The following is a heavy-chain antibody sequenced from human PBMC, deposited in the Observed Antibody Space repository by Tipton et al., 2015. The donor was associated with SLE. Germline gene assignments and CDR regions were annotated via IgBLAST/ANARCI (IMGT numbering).Heavy chain of an antibody. D-gene: IGHD3-3*02. Sequence: TLSLTCTVSGDSISYNYWSWIRQPPGKGLEWIGYMYYSGSTKYNPSLKSRVTISVDTSKSQFSLKLTSVTAADTAVYYCARGTPFMEFERNWFDPWGQGTLVTVSS. J-gene: IGHJ5*02. CDR1: GDSISYNY. V-gene: IGHV4-59*12. CDR2: MYYSGST. CDR3: ARGTPFMEFERNWFDP.